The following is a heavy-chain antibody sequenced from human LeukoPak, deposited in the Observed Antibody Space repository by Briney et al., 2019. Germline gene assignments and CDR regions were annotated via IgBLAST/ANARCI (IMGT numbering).Heavy chain of an antibody. D-gene: IGHD5-12*01. CDR3: GRLMGGYDSYFHGMDV. Sequence: GGSLRHFCAASGFTFSSFGMHWVRQAPGKGLEWVAVISYDGSNKYYADSVKGRFTLSRDNSQNTLYLQMNSLRPEDTAVYYCGRLMGGYDSYFHGMDVWGQGPTVSVSS. CDR2: ISYDGSNK. J-gene: IGHJ6*02. CDR1: GFTFSSFG. V-gene: IGHV3-30*03.